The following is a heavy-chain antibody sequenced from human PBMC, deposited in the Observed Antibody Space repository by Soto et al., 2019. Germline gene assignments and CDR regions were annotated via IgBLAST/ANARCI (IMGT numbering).Heavy chain of an antibody. CDR1: GFTFSSYG. Sequence: LRLSCAASGFTFSSYGMHWVRQAPGKGLEWVAVISYDGSNKYYADSVKGRFTISRDNSKNTLYLRMNSLRAEDTAVYYCAKDRGTARIGDYGMDVWGQGTTVTVSS. D-gene: IGHD3-10*01. V-gene: IGHV3-30*18. CDR2: ISYDGSNK. J-gene: IGHJ6*02. CDR3: AKDRGTARIGDYGMDV.